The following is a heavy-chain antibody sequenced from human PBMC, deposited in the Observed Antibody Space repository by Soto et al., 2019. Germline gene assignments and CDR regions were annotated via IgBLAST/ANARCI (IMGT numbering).Heavy chain of an antibody. CDR2: VYSGGAT. CDR3: VRGRYGSEIH. CDR1: GFTVSSNY. J-gene: IGHJ4*02. V-gene: IGHV3-53*04. Sequence: EVRLVESGGGLVQPGGSLRLSCAAFGFTVSSNYMTWVRLAPGKGLEWVSLVYSGGATHYAASVKGRFTISTHSSQNTLFLKRNSLRTEDTAPYYCVRGRYGSEIHWGQGTKVTVSS. D-gene: IGHD3-10*01.